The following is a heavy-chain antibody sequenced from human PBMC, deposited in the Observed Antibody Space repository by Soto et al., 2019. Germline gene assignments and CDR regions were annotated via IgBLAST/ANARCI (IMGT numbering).Heavy chain of an antibody. D-gene: IGHD7-27*01. CDR1: GGSISSYY. CDR3: ARRWGRTFDY. J-gene: IGHJ4*02. V-gene: IGHV4-59*08. CDR2: IYYSGST. Sequence: SETLSLTCTVSGGSISSYYWSWIRPPPGKGLEWIGYIYYSGSTNYNPSLKSRVTISVDTSKNQFSLKLSSVTAADTAVYYCARRWGRTFDYWGQGTLVTAPQ.